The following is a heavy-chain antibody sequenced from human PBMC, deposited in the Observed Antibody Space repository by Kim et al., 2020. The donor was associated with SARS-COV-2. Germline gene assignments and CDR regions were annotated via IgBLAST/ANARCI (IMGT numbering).Heavy chain of an antibody. D-gene: IGHD6-19*01. V-gene: IGHV3-11*05. CDR2: STSIYT. CDR3: ARDEWL. Sequence: STSIYTKYADSVKGRFTISRDNAKNSLYLQMNSLRVEDTAVYYCARDEWLWGQGTLVTVSS. J-gene: IGHJ4*02.